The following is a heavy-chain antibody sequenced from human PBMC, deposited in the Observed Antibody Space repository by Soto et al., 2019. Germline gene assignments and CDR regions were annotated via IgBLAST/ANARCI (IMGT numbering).Heavy chain of an antibody. CDR2: IIPIFGTA. V-gene: IGHV1-69*06. CDR3: ARDFPAYCGGDCYFDY. CDR1: GGTFSSYA. Sequence: GASVKVSCKASGGTFSSYAISWVRQAPGQGLEWMGGIIPIFGTANYAQKFQGRVTITADKSTSTAYMELSSLRSEDTAVYYCARDFPAYCGGDCYFDYWGQGTLVTVS. D-gene: IGHD2-21*02. J-gene: IGHJ4*02.